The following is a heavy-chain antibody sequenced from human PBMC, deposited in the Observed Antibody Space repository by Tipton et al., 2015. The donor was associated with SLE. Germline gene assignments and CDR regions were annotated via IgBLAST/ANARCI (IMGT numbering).Heavy chain of an antibody. J-gene: IGHJ6*02. CDR2: LGTAGSVT. CDR1: GFTFHNYW. D-gene: IGHD6-19*01. CDR3: ARAPTISVAGTTDPFGMDV. V-gene: IGHV3-74*01. Sequence: SLRLSCAASGFTFHNYWMHWVRQAPGKGLVWVSRLGTAGSVTTYADSVKGRLTISRDNAKNTLYLQMRSLRVEDTGIYYCARAPTISVAGTTDPFGMDVWGPGTRVTVSS.